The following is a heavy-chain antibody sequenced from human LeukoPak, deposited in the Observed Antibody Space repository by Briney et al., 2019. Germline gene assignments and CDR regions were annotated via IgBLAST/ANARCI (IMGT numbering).Heavy chain of an antibody. J-gene: IGHJ4*02. CDR2: ISYDGSNK. Sequence: GRSLRLSCAASGFTFSSYGMHWVRQAPGKGLEWVAVISYDGSNKYYADSVKGRSTISRDNSKNTLYLQMNSLRAEDTAVYYCAKESWFGELFPLDYWGQGTLVTVSS. D-gene: IGHD3-10*01. V-gene: IGHV3-30*18. CDR1: GFTFSSYG. CDR3: AKESWFGELFPLDY.